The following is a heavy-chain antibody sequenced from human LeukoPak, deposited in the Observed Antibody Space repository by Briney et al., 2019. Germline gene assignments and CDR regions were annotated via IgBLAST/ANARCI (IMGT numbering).Heavy chain of an antibody. J-gene: IGHJ4*02. CDR1: GGSISSGGYS. CDR2: IYHSGST. CDR3: ARGRWVRGVIIYYIDY. V-gene: IGHV4-30-2*01. Sequence: SQTLSLTCAVSGGSISSGGYSWSWIRQPPGKGLEWIGYIYHSGSTYYNPSLKSRVTISVDRSKNQFSLKLSSVTAADTAVYYCARGRWVRGVIIYYIDYWGQGTLVTVSS. D-gene: IGHD3-10*01.